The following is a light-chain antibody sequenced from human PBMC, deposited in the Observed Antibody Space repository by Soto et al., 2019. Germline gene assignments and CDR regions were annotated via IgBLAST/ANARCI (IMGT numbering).Light chain of an antibody. CDR1: QXVXXN. CDR2: GAS. V-gene: IGKV3-15*01. Sequence: EIVXXXSPAXXXVSPGEXAXXXXXXSQXVXXNLAWYQQKPGQAPRLLIYGASTRATGIPARFSGSGSGTEFTLTISSLQSEDFAVYYCQQYNNWPRTFGQGTKVEIK. CDR3: QQYNNWPRT. J-gene: IGKJ1*01.